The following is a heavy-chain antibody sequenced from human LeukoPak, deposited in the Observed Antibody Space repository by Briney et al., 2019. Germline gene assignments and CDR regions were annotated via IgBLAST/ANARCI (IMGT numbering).Heavy chain of an antibody. CDR2: INHSGST. CDR3: ARMGTYYYYYYMDV. J-gene: IGHJ6*03. D-gene: IGHD1-1*01. Sequence: SETLSLTCAVYGVSFSGYYWSWIRQPPGKGLEWIGEINHSGSTNYNPSLKSRVTISVDTSKNQFSLKLSSVTAADTAVYYCARMGTYYYYYYMDVWGKGTTVTVSS. V-gene: IGHV4-34*01. CDR1: GVSFSGYY.